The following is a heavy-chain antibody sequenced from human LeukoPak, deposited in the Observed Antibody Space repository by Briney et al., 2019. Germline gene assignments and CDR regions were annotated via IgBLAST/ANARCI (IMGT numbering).Heavy chain of an antibody. Sequence: GGSLRLSCVASGFAFSSSWMTWVRQAPGMGLERVANIKADGTGKYYVDSVRGRFSISRDNAKNSLYLELNSLRAEDTGVYFCARDRGWQQFDYWGQGTLVTVSS. CDR3: ARDRGWQQFDY. CDR2: IKADGTGK. J-gene: IGHJ4*01. D-gene: IGHD5-24*01. V-gene: IGHV3-7*01. CDR1: GFAFSSSW.